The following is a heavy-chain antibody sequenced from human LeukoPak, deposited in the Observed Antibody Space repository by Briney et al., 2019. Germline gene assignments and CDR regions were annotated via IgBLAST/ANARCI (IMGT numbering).Heavy chain of an antibody. CDR2: IIPIFGTA. V-gene: IGHV1-69*05. D-gene: IGHD3-10*01. Sequence: SVKVSCKASGGTFSSYAISWVRQAPGQGLEWMGGIIPIFGTANYAQKFQGRVTMTRDTSTSTVYMELSSLRSEDTAVYYCARGRLLLWFGEFSGYMDVWGKGTTVTVSS. CDR1: GGTFSSYA. J-gene: IGHJ6*03. CDR3: ARGRLLLWFGEFSGYMDV.